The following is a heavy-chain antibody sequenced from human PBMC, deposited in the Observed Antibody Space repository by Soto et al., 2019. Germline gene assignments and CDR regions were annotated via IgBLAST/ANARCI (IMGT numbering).Heavy chain of an antibody. J-gene: IGHJ4*02. CDR3: AKGRGQNWNFDY. CDR1: GFTFSSYA. CDR2: ISHSGGTA. V-gene: IGHV3-23*01. Sequence: EVQLLESGGGSVQPGGSLRLSCAASGFTFSSYAMHWVRRPPGKGLEWVSSISHSGGTAYYADSVKGRFSISRDSLVNTLYLQMNSLRAEDTAVYYCAKGRGQNWNFDYWAQGTLVTVSP. D-gene: IGHD1-1*01.